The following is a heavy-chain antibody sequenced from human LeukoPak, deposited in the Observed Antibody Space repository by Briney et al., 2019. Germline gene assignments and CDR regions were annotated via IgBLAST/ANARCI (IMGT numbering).Heavy chain of an antibody. V-gene: IGHV3-30*02. J-gene: IGHJ6*03. CDR2: IRYDGSNK. D-gene: IGHD3-16*01. CDR1: GFTFSSYG. Sequence: PGGSLRLSCAASGFTFSSYGMHWVRQAPGKGLEWVAFIRYDGSNKYYADSVKGRFTISRDNSKNTLYLQMNSLRAEDTAVYYCAKDRLSLGYYYYMDVWGKGTTVTISS. CDR3: AKDRLSLGYYYYMDV.